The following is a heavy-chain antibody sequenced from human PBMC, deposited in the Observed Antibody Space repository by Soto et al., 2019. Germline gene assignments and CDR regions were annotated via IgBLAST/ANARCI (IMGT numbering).Heavy chain of an antibody. CDR3: ARSRRSDY. CDR2: INHRGST. V-gene: IGHV4-34*01. Sequence: QVQLQQWGAGLLKPSETLSLTCAVYGGSFSGYYWSWIRQPPGKGLEWIGEINHRGSTNYIPSLKSRVTISVDTSKNQFSLNLSSVTAADTAVYYCARSRRSDYWGQGTLVTVSS. CDR1: GGSFSGYY. J-gene: IGHJ4*02.